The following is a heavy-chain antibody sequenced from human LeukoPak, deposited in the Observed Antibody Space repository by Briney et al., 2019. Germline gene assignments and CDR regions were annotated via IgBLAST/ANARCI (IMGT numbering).Heavy chain of an antibody. D-gene: IGHD6-19*01. CDR3: ARVPAVAGLAPPDY. Sequence: SETLSLTCTVSGVSISSYYWGWIRQPPGKGLEWIGYIYYSGSTNYNPSLKSRVTISVDTSKNQFSLKLSSVTAADTAVYYCARVPAVAGLAPPDYWGQGTLVTVSS. CDR2: IYYSGST. V-gene: IGHV4-59*01. CDR1: GVSISSYY. J-gene: IGHJ4*02.